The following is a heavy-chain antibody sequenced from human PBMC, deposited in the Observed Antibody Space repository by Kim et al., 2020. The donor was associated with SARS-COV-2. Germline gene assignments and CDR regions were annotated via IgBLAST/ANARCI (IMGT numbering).Heavy chain of an antibody. Sequence: YNPSLKSRVTISVDKSKNQFSLKLSSVTAADTAVYYCARDFHDYGDLLDYWGQGTLVTVSS. V-gene: IGHV4-4*02. D-gene: IGHD4-17*01. J-gene: IGHJ4*02. CDR3: ARDFHDYGDLLDY.